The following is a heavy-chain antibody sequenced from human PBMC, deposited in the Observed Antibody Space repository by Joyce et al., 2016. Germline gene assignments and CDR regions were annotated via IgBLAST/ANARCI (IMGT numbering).Heavy chain of an antibody. V-gene: IGHV3-53*04. Sequence: EVQLVESGGGLVQPGGYLRLSCAASGFIVSSHYMSWVRQAPGKGVEWVSFIYSGGTTYYADSVKGRFTISRHNSKNTLYLQMSSLRAEDTAVYYCARGGYSYGYGDAFDIWGQGTMVTVSS. J-gene: IGHJ3*02. CDR2: IYSGGTT. CDR1: GFIVSSHY. D-gene: IGHD5-18*01. CDR3: ARGGYSYGYGDAFDI.